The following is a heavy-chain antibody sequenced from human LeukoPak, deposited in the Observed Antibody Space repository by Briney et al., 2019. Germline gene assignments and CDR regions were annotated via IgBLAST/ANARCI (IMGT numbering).Heavy chain of an antibody. CDR2: INAGNGNT. J-gene: IGHJ5*02. CDR3: AREERIAAKYVFEP. V-gene: IGHV1-3*01. CDR1: GYTFTSYA. D-gene: IGHD6-13*01. Sequence: ASVKVSCKASGYTFTSYAMHWVRQAPGQRLEWMGWINAGNGNTKYSQKFQGRVTITRDTSASTAYMELRSLRSDDTAVYYCAREERIAAKYVFEPWGQGTLVTVSS.